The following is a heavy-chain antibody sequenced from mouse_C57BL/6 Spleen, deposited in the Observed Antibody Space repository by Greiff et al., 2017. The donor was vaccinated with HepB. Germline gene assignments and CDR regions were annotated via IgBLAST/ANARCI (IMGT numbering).Heavy chain of an antibody. D-gene: IGHD2-4*01. J-gene: IGHJ2*01. Sequence: EVKLMESGGDLVKPGGSLKLSCAASGFTFSSYGMSWVRQTPDKRLEWVATISSGGSYTYYPDSVKGRFTISRDNAKNTLYLQMSSLKSEDTAMYYCARQRYDYYYFDYWGQGTTLTVSS. CDR3: ARQRYDYYYFDY. V-gene: IGHV5-6*01. CDR2: ISSGGSYT. CDR1: GFTFSSYG.